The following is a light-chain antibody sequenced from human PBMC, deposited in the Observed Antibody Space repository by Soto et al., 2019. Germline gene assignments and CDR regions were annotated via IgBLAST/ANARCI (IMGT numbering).Light chain of an antibody. CDR1: RSLLSSNGYNY. Sequence: DVVMTQSPLSLPVTPGEPASISCRSSRSLLSSNGYNYLNWYLQKPGQSPQLLIYLGSNRASGVPDRFSGSGSGTDFTLEISRVEAEDVGVYYCAQGLQTPLTFGGGTKVDIK. V-gene: IGKV2-28*01. CDR2: LGS. CDR3: AQGLQTPLT. J-gene: IGKJ4*01.